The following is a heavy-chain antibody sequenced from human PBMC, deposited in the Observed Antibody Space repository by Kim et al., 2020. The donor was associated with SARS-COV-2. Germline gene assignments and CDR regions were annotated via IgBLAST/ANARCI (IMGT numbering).Heavy chain of an antibody. Sequence: SETLSLTCTVSGDSISYYYCSWIWQPPRKGLEWIGYSYYSGSTNYNPSLKSRVTISVDTSKNQFSLGLTSVTAADTAVYYCARSERRSSWHQFDHWRQETLLTVSS. CDR2: SYYSGST. CDR3: ARSERRSSWHQFDH. V-gene: IGHV4-59*01. D-gene: IGHD6-13*01. J-gene: IGHJ4*02. CDR1: GDSISYYY.